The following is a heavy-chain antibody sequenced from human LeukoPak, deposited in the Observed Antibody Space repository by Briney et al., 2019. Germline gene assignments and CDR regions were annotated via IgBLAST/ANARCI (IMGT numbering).Heavy chain of an antibody. CDR1: GFTFSDFY. CDR3: ATDTNLVDLIQGDGHEDENFDR. V-gene: IGHV3-11*01. Sequence: GGSLRLSCAASGFTFSDFYMSWARQAPGKGLEWISYIGKNGNLVDYADSVKGRFTVSRDNTKNLMFLQMNSLRAEDTAVYYCATDTNLVDLIQGDGHEDENFDRWGQGTMVTVSS. CDR2: IGKNGNLV. J-gene: IGHJ3*02. D-gene: IGHD1-26*01.